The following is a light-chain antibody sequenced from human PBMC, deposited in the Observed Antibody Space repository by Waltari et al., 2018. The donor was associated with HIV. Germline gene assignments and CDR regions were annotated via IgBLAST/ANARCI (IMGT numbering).Light chain of an antibody. CDR3: SSYSSSSTLVV. J-gene: IGLJ2*01. Sequence: QSALTQPASVSGSPGQSITISCTGTSSDIGGYNYVSWYQQHPDKAPKPIIYEVSNRPSGVSDRFSWSKSGNTASLTISGLQSEDEVDYYCSSYSSSSTLVVFGGGTKLTVL. CDR2: EVS. CDR1: SSDIGGYNY. V-gene: IGLV2-14*01.